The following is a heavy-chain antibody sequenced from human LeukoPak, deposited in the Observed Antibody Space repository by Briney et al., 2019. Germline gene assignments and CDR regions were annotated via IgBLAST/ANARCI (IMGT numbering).Heavy chain of an antibody. Sequence: PGGSLRLSCAASGFTFSSYGIHWVRQAPGKGLEWVAVISYDGSNKYYADSVKGRFTISRDNSKNTLYLQMNSLRAEDTAVYYCAKLEMATIGKKNTGDYWGQGTLVTVSS. CDR2: ISYDGSNK. CDR1: GFTFSSYG. D-gene: IGHD5-24*01. J-gene: IGHJ4*02. V-gene: IGHV3-30*18. CDR3: AKLEMATIGKKNTGDY.